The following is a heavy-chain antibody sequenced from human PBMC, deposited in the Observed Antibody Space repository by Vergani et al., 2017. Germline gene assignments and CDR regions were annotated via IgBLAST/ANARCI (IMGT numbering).Heavy chain of an antibody. CDR2: ISYDGSNK. Sequence: VQLVESGGGLVQPGRSLRLSCAASGFTFSSYGMHWVRQAPGKGLEWVAVISYDGSNKYYADSVKGRFTISRDNSKNTLYLQMNSLRAEDTAVYYCAKEDWNDVFDYWGQGTLVTVSS. J-gene: IGHJ4*02. CDR1: GFTFSSYG. CDR3: AKEDWNDVFDY. V-gene: IGHV3-30*18. D-gene: IGHD1-1*01.